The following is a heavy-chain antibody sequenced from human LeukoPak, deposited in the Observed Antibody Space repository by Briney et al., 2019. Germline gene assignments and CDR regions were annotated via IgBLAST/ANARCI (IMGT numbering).Heavy chain of an antibody. CDR1: GFTLGSYW. D-gene: IGHD6-19*01. J-gene: IGHJ4*02. Sequence: GGSLRLSCAASGFTLGSYWMHWVRQVPGKGLVWVSRINPDGGTTTYADSVKGRFTISRDNSKNTLYLQMNSLRAEDTAVYYCARDRGFDELYSSGWYYFDYWGQGTLVTVSS. CDR2: INPDGGTT. CDR3: ARDRGFDELYSSGWYYFDY. V-gene: IGHV3-74*01.